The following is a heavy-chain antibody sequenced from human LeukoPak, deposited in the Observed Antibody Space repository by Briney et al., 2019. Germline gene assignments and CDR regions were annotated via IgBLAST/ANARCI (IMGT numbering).Heavy chain of an antibody. J-gene: IGHJ4*02. V-gene: IGHV3-30*03. CDR3: ARKPYDSSGSDY. D-gene: IGHD3-22*01. CDR1: GFTFSSYG. Sequence: GGSLRLSCAASGFTFSSYGMHWVRQAPGKGLEWVAVISYDGSNKYYADSVKGRFTISRDNSKNTLYLQMNSLRAEDTAVYYCARKPYDSSGSDYWGQGTLVTVSS. CDR2: ISYDGSNK.